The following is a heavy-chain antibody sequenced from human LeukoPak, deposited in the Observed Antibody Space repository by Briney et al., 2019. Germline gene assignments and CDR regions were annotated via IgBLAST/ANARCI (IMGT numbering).Heavy chain of an antibody. D-gene: IGHD2-21*01. J-gene: IGHJ4*02. CDR3: AKNRATGLLFYDY. CDR2: ISAGAGYI. CDR1: GFTFNRYA. Sequence: GGSLRLSCAACGFTFNRYAMTWVRQAPGKGLEWVSAISAGAGYIYYADSVKGRFTSSRDNSKSTLYLQMSNLRAEDTAVYFCAKNRATGLLFYDYWGQGTQVTVSS. V-gene: IGHV3-23*01.